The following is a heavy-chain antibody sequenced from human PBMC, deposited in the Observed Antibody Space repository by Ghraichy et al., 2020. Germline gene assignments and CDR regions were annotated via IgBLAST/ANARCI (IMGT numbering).Heavy chain of an antibody. V-gene: IGHV2-5*02. CDR3: AHRQGIQPGEYFQH. D-gene: IGHD5-18*01. Sequence: SRPTLVKPTQTLTLTCTFSGFSLSTSGVGVGWIRQPPGKALEWLALIYWDDDKRYSPSLKSRLTITKDTSKNQVVLTMTNMDPVDTATYYCAHRQGIQPGEYFQHWGQGTLVTVSS. CDR1: GFSLSTSGVG. CDR2: IYWDDDK. J-gene: IGHJ1*01.